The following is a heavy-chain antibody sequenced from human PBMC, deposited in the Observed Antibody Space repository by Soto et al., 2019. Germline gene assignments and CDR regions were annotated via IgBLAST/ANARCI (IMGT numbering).Heavy chain of an antibody. CDR2: IIPIFGTA. J-gene: IGHJ4*02. V-gene: IGHV1-69*13. D-gene: IGHD3-9*01. CDR3: ARDGSAYYDILTGYHL. Sequence: SVKVSCKASGGTFSSYAISWVRQAPGQGLEWMGGIIPIFGTANYAQKFQGRVTITADESTSTAYMELSSLRSEDTAVYYCARDGSAYYDILTGYHLWGQGTLVTVPQ. CDR1: GGTFSSYA.